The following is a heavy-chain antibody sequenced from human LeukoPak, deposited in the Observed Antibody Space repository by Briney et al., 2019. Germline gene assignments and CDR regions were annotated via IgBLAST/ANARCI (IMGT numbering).Heavy chain of an antibody. CDR2: INHSGST. CDR3: ARTSSSNWYNERGAFDV. J-gene: IGHJ3*01. D-gene: IGHD6-13*01. V-gene: IGHV4-34*01. Sequence: SETLSLTCAVYGGSFSGYYWSWIRQPPGKGLEWIGEINHSGSTNYNPSLKSRVTISVDTSKNQFSLKLSSVTAADTAVYYCARTSSSNWYNERGAFDVWGQGTMVTVSS. CDR1: GGSFSGYY.